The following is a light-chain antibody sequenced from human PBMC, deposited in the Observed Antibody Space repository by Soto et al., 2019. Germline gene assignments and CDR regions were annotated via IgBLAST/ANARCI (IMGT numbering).Light chain of an antibody. CDR2: DVS. CDR3: SSYTGSSIYV. J-gene: IGLJ1*01. Sequence: QSVLTQPASVSGSPGQSITISCTGTSSDVGGYNYVSWYQQHPGKAPKLMIYDVSNRPSGISNRFSGSKSGNTASLTISGLQAEDEADYYCSSYTGSSIYVFGTGTKLTVL. CDR1: SSDVGGYNY. V-gene: IGLV2-14*01.